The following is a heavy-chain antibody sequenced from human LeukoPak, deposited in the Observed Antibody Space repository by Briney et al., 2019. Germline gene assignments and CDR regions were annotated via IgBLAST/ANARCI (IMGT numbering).Heavy chain of an antibody. D-gene: IGHD6-19*01. Sequence: ASVKVSCKASGYTFTSYDINWVRQATGQGLEWMGWMNPNSGKTGYAQKFQGRVTMTRNTAISTAYMELSRLRYEDTAVYYCARGAGSSGWYGWGQGTLVTVSS. V-gene: IGHV1-8*01. CDR3: ARGAGSSGWYG. CDR1: GYTFTSYD. J-gene: IGHJ4*02. CDR2: MNPNSGKT.